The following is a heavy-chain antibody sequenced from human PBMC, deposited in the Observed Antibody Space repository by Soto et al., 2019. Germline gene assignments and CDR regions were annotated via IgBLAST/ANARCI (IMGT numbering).Heavy chain of an antibody. Sequence: GASVKVSCKVSGYTLTELSIHWVRQAPVKVLEWMGGFDPEDGETIYAQKFQGRVTMTEDTSKDTAYMELSSLRSEDTAVYYCATAYRSSSQPPCWGKGTTVTVSS. D-gene: IGHD6-6*01. CDR1: GYTLTELS. V-gene: IGHV1-24*01. J-gene: IGHJ6*04. CDR3: ATAYRSSSQPPC. CDR2: FDPEDGET.